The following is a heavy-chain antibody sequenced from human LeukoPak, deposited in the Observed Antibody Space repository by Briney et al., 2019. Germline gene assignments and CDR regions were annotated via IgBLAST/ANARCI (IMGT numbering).Heavy chain of an antibody. CDR1: GGSISSYY. J-gene: IGHJ4*02. V-gene: IGHV4-59*01. CDR3: ARLWHYYDSSGYLDY. D-gene: IGHD3-22*01. Sequence: SETLSLTCTVSGGSISSYYWSWIRQPPGKGLEWIGYIYYSGSTNYNPSLKSRVAISVDTSKNQFSLKLSSVTAADTAVYYCARLWHYYDSSGYLDYWGQGTLVTVSS. CDR2: IYYSGST.